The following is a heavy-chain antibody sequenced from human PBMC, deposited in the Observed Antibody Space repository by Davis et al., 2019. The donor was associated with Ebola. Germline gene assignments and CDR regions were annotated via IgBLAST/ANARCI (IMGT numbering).Heavy chain of an antibody. V-gene: IGHV3-30*18. J-gene: IGHJ5*02. CDR3: AKGTTPDP. Sequence: GGSLRLSCAASGFTFSSYGMHWVRQAPGKGLEWVAVISYDGSNKYYADSVKGRFTISRDNSKNTLYLQMNSLRAEDTAVYYCAKGTTPDPWGQGTLVTVSS. CDR1: GFTFSSYG. D-gene: IGHD4-11*01. CDR2: ISYDGSNK.